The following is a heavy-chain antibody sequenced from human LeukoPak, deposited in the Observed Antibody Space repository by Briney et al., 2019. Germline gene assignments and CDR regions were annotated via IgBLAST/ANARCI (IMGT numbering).Heavy chain of an antibody. CDR2: IWYDGSNK. CDR1: GFTFSSYG. V-gene: IGHV3-33*01. J-gene: IGHJ6*04. D-gene: IGHD4-17*01. Sequence: PGRSLRLSCAASGFTFSSYGMHWVRQAPGKGLEWVAVIWYDGSNKYYADSVKGRFTISRDNSKNTLYLQMNSLRAEDTAVYYCARDPYGDYSYYYGMDVWGKGTTVTVSP. CDR3: ARDPYGDYSYYYGMDV.